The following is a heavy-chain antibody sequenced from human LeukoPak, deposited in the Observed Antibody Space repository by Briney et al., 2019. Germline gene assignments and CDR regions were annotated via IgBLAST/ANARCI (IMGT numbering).Heavy chain of an antibody. CDR1: GFTVSSDY. Sequence: PGGSLRLSCAASGFTVSSDYMTWVRQAPGKGLEWVSVIYSGGSTYYADSVKGRFTISRDNSKNTLYLQMNSLRAEDTAVYYCARVGISYYYYGMDVWGQGTTVTVSS. CDR2: IYSGGST. V-gene: IGHV3-53*01. J-gene: IGHJ6*02. D-gene: IGHD4-23*01. CDR3: ARVGISYYYYGMDV.